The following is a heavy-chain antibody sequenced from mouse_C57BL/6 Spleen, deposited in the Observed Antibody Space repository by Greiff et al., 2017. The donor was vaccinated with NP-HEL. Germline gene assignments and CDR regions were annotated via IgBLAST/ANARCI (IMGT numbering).Heavy chain of an antibody. CDR1: GFTFSDYY. Sequence: EVQVVESGGGLVQPGGSLKLSCAASGFTFSDYYMYWVRQTPEKRLEWVAYISNGGGSTYYPDTVKGRFTISRDNAKNTLYLQMSRLKSEDTAMYYCARQDYYGGAMDYWGQGTSVTVSS. V-gene: IGHV5-12*01. D-gene: IGHD1-1*01. CDR3: ARQDYYGGAMDY. CDR2: ISNGGGST. J-gene: IGHJ4*01.